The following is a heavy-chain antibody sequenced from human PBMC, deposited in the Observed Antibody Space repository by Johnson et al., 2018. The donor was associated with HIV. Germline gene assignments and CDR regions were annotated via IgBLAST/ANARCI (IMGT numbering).Heavy chain of an antibody. CDR1: GFTFDDYG. Sequence: EQLVESGGGLVQPGGSLRLSCAASGFTFDDYGMSWVRQAPGKGLEWVSGIDGNGGRQGYVDSVKGRFTISRDNAKNSLYLQMNSLRAEDTALYLCTRSGGGSTTFLDAFDIWGQGTMVTVSS. D-gene: IGHD2-15*01. CDR3: TRSGGGSTTFLDAFDI. V-gene: IGHV3-20*04. J-gene: IGHJ3*02. CDR2: IDGNGGRQ.